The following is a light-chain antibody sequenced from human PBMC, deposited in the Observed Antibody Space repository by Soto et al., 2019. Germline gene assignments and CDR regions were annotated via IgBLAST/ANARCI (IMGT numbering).Light chain of an antibody. Sequence: DIQMTQSPSTLSASVGDRVTITCRASQSISSWLAWYQQKPGKAPKLLIYKASGLESGVPSRFSGSGSGTDFTLTISSLRPDDFATYYCQQYNSYAWTFGQGTKVDIK. CDR1: QSISSW. CDR3: QQYNSYAWT. V-gene: IGKV1-5*03. CDR2: KAS. J-gene: IGKJ1*01.